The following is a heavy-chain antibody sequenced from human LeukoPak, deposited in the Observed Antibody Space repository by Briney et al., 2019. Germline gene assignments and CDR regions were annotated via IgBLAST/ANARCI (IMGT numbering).Heavy chain of an antibody. V-gene: IGHV3-7*01. CDR3: ARDLYRIVVVPHYFDY. Sequence: GGSLRLSCAASRFTFSSYSMSWVRQAPGKGLEWLANIKQDGSEKYYVDSVKGRFTISRDNAKNSLYLQMNSLRAEDTAIYYCARDLYRIVVVPHYFDYWGQGTLVTVSS. CDR2: IKQDGSEK. CDR1: RFTFSSYS. J-gene: IGHJ4*02. D-gene: IGHD3-22*01.